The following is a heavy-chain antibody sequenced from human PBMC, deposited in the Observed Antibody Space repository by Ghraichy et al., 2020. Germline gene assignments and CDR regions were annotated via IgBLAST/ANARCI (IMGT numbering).Heavy chain of an antibody. CDR3: ERHQWELRGFDY. V-gene: IGHV4-39*01. Sequence: SETLSLTCSVSGDSISSGSYFWAWIRQAPGEGLEWIGSMYYSGTSYYNSSLESRVTISRDTSQNQFTLKLTSVTAADTAFYYCERHQWELRGFDYWGKGAMVTVSS. CDR2: MYYSGTS. D-gene: IGHD1-26*01. CDR1: GDSISSGSYF. J-gene: IGHJ4*02.